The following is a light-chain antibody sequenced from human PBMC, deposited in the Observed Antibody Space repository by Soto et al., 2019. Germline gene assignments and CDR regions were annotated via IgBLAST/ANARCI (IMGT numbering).Light chain of an antibody. CDR2: AVI. J-gene: IGLJ1*01. Sequence: QSALTKPASVSGSPGQSITISCTGTSSDVGGYKYVSWYQHHPGKAPKLMIFAVIYRPSGVSNRFSGAKSGNTASLTISGLQAEDEADYYCGSFTSTSTQYVFGTGTKVTVL. V-gene: IGLV2-14*01. CDR1: SSDVGGYKY. CDR3: GSFTSTSTQYV.